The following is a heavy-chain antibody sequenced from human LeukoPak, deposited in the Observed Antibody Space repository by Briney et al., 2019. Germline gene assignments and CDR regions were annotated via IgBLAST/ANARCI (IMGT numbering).Heavy chain of an antibody. J-gene: IGHJ4*02. Sequence: PGGSLRPSCAASGFTVSSNYMSWVRQPPGKGLEWVSVIYSGGTTFYADSVKGRFTISRDNSKNTLYLQMNSLRADDTAVYYCAKLKGWYGEGYFDYWGQGTVVTVSS. D-gene: IGHD3-10*01. CDR2: IYSGGTT. V-gene: IGHV3-53*01. CDR3: AKLKGWYGEGYFDY. CDR1: GFTVSSNY.